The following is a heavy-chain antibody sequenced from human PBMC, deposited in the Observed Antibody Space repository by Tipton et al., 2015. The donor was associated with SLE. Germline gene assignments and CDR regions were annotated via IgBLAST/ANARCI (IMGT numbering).Heavy chain of an antibody. CDR2: FYYSGTN. J-gene: IGHJ4*02. CDR3: ARWGPIAMSGPGSFDY. V-gene: IGHV4-31*03. Sequence: TLSLTCTVSGGSIRSGAYNWSWIRQHPRKGLEWVGYFYYSGTNHFNPSLRSRLPISEDASKGQFSLRLSSVTAADTALYYFARWGPIAMSGPGSFDYWGQGILVTVSS. D-gene: IGHD3-10*01. CDR1: GGSIRSGAYN.